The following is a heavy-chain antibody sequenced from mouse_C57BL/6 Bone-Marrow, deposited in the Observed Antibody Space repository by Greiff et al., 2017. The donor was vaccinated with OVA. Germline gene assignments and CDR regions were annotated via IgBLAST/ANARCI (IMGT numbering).Heavy chain of an antibody. V-gene: IGHV1-55*01. CDR3: ARGGPTVVAPYYFDY. Sequence: QVQLQQPGAELVKPGASVKMSCKASGYTFTSYWITWVKQRPGQGLEWIGDIYPGSGSTNYNEKFKSKATLTVDTSSRTAYMQLSSLTSEDSAVYYCARGGPTVVAPYYFDYWGQGTTLTVSS. CDR1: GYTFTSYW. D-gene: IGHD1-1*01. J-gene: IGHJ2*01. CDR2: IYPGSGST.